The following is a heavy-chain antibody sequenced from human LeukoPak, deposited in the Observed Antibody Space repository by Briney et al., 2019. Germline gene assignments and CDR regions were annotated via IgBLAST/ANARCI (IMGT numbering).Heavy chain of an antibody. D-gene: IGHD4-17*01. V-gene: IGHV4-61*01. CDR2: FYYSGST. CDR1: GASVSSASYY. CDR3: ARTPVTTSLSFDY. Sequence: PSETLSLTCTVSGASVSSASYYWSWIRQPPGKGLEWIGYFYYSGSTNYNPSLKSRVTISVDTSKNQFSLKLSSVIAADTAVYYCARTPVTTSLSFDYWGRGTLVTVSS. J-gene: IGHJ4*02.